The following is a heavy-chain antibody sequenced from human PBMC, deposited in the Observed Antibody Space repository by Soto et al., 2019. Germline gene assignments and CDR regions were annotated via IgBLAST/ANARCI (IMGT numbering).Heavy chain of an antibody. J-gene: IGHJ4*02. D-gene: IGHD7-27*01. CDR2: LNPNGTFT. CDR3: ARVGISTTYWGLFYN. Sequence: EVQLVESGGGLVQPGGSLRLSCAGSGFTFSGYWMHWVRQAPGKGPVWVSRLNPNGTFTTNADSVKGRFTISRDNAKNTVYLQMYSLRADDTAVYYGARVGISTTYWGLFYNWGQVTLVTVSS. CDR1: GFTFSGYW. V-gene: IGHV3-74*01.